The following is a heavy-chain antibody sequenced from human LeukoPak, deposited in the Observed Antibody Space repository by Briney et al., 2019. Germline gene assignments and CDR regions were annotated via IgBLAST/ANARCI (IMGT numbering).Heavy chain of an antibody. D-gene: IGHD3-10*01. CDR2: ISAYNGNT. V-gene: IGHV1-18*01. CDR1: GYTFTSYG. Sequence: ASVKVSCKASGYTFTSYGISWVRQAPGQGLEWMGWISAYNGNTNYAQKLQGRVTMTRNTSISTAYMELSSLRSEDTAVYYCARADGSGSYFDAFDIWGQGTMVTVSS. CDR3: ARADGSGSYFDAFDI. J-gene: IGHJ3*02.